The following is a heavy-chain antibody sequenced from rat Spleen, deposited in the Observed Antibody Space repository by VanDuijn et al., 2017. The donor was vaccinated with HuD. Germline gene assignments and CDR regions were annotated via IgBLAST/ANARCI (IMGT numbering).Heavy chain of an antibody. CDR3: ATRHDYFDY. V-gene: IGHV5-7*01. CDR1: GFTFNYYW. J-gene: IGHJ2*01. Sequence: EVQLVESGGGLVQPGRSLKRSCVTSGFTFNYYWMTWVRQAPKKGLEWVATISYDGGTTYSRDSVKGRCTLSRDNAKNTLYLQMDSLMSEDTATYYCATRHDYFDYWGPGVMVTVSS. CDR2: ISYDGGTT.